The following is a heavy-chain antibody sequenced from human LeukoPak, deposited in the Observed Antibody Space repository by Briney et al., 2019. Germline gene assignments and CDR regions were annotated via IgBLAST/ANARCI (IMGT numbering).Heavy chain of an antibody. CDR3: ARDVLAAAVSYFDS. V-gene: IGHV3-7*01. J-gene: IGHJ4*02. D-gene: IGHD6-13*01. CDR1: GFTFSSYW. Sequence: PGGSLRLSCAASGFTFSSYWMNWVRQAPGKGLEWVANIKQDGSERYYVDSVKGRFTISRDNAKNSLYLQMNSLRAEDTAVYYCARDVLAAAVSYFDSWGQGTLVTVSS. CDR2: IKQDGSER.